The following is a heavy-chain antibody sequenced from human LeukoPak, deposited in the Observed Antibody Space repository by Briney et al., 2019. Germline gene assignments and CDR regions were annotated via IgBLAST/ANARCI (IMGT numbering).Heavy chain of an antibody. CDR2: IYCSGST. CDR3: AREAAADYTDYVGALDI. J-gene: IGHJ3*02. Sequence: SETLSLTCAVYGGSFSGYYWSWIRQYPGRGLEWIGYIYCSGSTFYNPSLESRVTISVDTSKNQFSLRLSSVTAADTAVYYCAREAAADYTDYVGALDIWGQGTMVTVSS. CDR1: GGSFSGYY. D-gene: IGHD4-11*01. V-gene: IGHV4-31*11.